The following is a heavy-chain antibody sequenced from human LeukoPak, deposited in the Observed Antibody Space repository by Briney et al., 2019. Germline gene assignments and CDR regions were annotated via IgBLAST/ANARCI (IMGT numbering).Heavy chain of an antibody. V-gene: IGHV3-30-3*01. CDR1: GFTFSSYA. CDR3: ARDRSSTSFDY. D-gene: IGHD2-2*01. CDR2: ISYDGSNK. J-gene: IGHJ4*02. Sequence: GGSLRLSCAASGFTFSSYAMHWVRQAPGKGLEWVAVISYDGSNKYYADSVKGRFTISRDNSKNTLYLQMNSLRAEDTAVYYCARDRSSTSFDYWGQGTLVIVSS.